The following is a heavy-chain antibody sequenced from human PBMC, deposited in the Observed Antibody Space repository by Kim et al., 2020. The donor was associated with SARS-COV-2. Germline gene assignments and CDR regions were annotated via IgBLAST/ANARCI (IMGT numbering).Heavy chain of an antibody. CDR2: IYYSGST. CDR3: ARAGGISWTFDI. CDR1: GGSISSYY. V-gene: IGHV4-59*01. J-gene: IGHJ3*02. D-gene: IGHD2-15*01. Sequence: SETLSLTCTVSGGSISSYYWSWIRQPPGKGLEWIGYIYYSGSTNYNPSLKSRVTISVDTSKNQFSLKLSSVTAADTAVYYCARAGGISWTFDIWGQGTMVTVSS.